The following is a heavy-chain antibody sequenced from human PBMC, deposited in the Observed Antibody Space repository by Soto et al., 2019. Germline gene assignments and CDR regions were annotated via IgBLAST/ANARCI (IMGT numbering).Heavy chain of an antibody. CDR2: ISYDGSNK. J-gene: IGHJ3*02. V-gene: IGHV3-30*18. CDR3: AKDLERRWWRGAFDI. CDR1: GFTFSSYG. Sequence: GGSLRLSCAASGFTFSSYGMHWVRQAPGKGLEWVAVISYDGSNKYYADSVKGRFTISRDNSKNTLYLQMNSLRAEDTAVYYCAKDLERRWWRGAFDIWGQGTMVTVSS. D-gene: IGHD2-15*01.